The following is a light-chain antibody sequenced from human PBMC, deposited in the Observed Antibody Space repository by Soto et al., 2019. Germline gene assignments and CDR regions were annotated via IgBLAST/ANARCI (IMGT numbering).Light chain of an antibody. CDR2: KAS. J-gene: IGKJ1*01. CDR3: QQYNSYPWT. V-gene: IGKV1-5*03. Sequence: DIQMTQSPSTLSASVGDRVTITCRASQSISSWLAWYQQKPGKAPKLLIYKASSLESGVPSRFSGSGSGTEFTLTLSSLQPDDFATYYCQQYNSYPWTFSQGTKVEIK. CDR1: QSISSW.